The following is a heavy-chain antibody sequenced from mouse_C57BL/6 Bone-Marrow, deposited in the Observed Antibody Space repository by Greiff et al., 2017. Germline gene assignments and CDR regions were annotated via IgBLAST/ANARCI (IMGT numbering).Heavy chain of an antibody. CDR3: ARWGVRQDWYFDV. D-gene: IGHD2-14*01. CDR1: GYTFTSYW. Sequence: QVQLQQPGAELVKPGASVKLSCKASGYTFTSYWMHWVKQRPGQGLEWIGMIHPNSGSTNYNEKFKSKATLTVDKSSSTAYMQLSSLTSEDSAVYYCARWGVRQDWYFDVWGTGTTVTVSS. J-gene: IGHJ1*03. CDR2: IHPNSGST. V-gene: IGHV1-64*01.